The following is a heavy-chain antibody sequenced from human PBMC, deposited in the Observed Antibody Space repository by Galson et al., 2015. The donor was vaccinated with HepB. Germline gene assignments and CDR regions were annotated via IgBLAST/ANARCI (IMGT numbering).Heavy chain of an antibody. J-gene: IGHJ3*02. D-gene: IGHD3-22*01. CDR2: VYAIGTT. CDR1: GGSISSHH. CDR3: ARDYDDRSGYYDAFDI. Sequence: ETLSLTCTVSGGSISSHHWSWIRQSGGKGLEWIGRVYAIGTTDYNPSLRSRATMSVDTSKSQFSLKLSSVTAADTAAYHCARDYDDRSGYYDAFDIWGPGTMVTVSS. V-gene: IGHV4-4*07.